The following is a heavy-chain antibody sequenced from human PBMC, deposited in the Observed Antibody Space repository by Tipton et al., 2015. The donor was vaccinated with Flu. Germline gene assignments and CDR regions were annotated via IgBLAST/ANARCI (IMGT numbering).Heavy chain of an antibody. CDR3: ARHPGIAAALN. CDR1: GGSISSYY. V-gene: IGHV4-59*08. CDR2: IYYSGST. Sequence: TLSLTCTVSGGSISSYYWSWIRQPPGKGLEWIGYIYYSGSTNYNPSLKSRVTISVDTSKNQFSLKLSSVTAADTAVYYCARHPGIAAALNWGQGTLVTVSS. D-gene: IGHD6-13*01. J-gene: IGHJ4*02.